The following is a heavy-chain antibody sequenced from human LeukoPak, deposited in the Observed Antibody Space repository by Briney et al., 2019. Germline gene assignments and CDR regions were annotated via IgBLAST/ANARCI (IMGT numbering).Heavy chain of an antibody. Sequence: SETLSLTCAVYGGSFSGYYWSWIRQPPGKGLEWIGEINHSGSTNYNPSLKSRVTISVDTSKNQFSLKLSSVTAADTAVYYCASGLTYYYDSSGSRSFDPWGQGTLVTVSS. V-gene: IGHV4-34*01. CDR1: GGSFSGYY. J-gene: IGHJ5*02. CDR2: INHSGST. D-gene: IGHD3-22*01. CDR3: ASGLTYYYDSSGSRSFDP.